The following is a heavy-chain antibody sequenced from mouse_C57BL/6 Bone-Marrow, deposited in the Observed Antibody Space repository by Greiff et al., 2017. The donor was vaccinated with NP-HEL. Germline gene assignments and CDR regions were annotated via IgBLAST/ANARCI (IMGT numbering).Heavy chain of an antibody. D-gene: IGHD1-1*01. V-gene: IGHV1-55*01. J-gene: IGHJ3*01. CDR1: GYTFTSYW. CDR3: ARGLLRSWFAY. CDR2: IYPGSGGT. Sequence: QVQLKQPGAELVKPGASVKMSCKASGYTFTSYWITWVKQRPGQGLEWIGDIYPGSGGTNSNEKFKSKATLTVDPSSSTAYMQLSSLTSEDSAVYYCARGLLRSWFAYWGQGTLVTVSA.